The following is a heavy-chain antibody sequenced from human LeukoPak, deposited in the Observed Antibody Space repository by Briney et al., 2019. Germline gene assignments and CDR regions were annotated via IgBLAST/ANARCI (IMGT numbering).Heavy chain of an antibody. CDR2: ISGSGGST. D-gene: IGHD3-22*01. V-gene: IGHV3-23*01. CDR3: AKKNGDSSGYYLYYFDY. J-gene: IGHJ4*02. CDR1: GFTFSSYA. Sequence: GGSLRLSCAASGFTFSSYAMSWVRQAPGKGLEWVSAISGSGGSTYYADSVKGRFTISRDNSKNTLYLQLNSLRAEDTAVYYWAKKNGDSSGYYLYYFDYWGQGTLVTVSS.